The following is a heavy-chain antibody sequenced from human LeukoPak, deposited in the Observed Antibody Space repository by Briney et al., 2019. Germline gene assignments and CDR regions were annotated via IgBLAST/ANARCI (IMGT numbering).Heavy chain of an antibody. V-gene: IGHV3-30*18. D-gene: IGHD3-22*01. J-gene: IGHJ2*01. CDR1: GFIFSSYS. CDR3: VQEFNHNQWFFDI. Sequence: PGGSLRLSCAASGFIFSSYSMHWVRQAPGKGLEWVAVVSTDGTIKYYADSMKGRFTVSRDNSKNTVDLQMNSLRVEDTALYFCVQEFNHNQWFFDIWGRGTLVTVSS. CDR2: VSTDGTIK.